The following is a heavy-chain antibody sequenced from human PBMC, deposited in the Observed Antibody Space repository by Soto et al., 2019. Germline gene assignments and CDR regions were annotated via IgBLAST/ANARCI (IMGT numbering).Heavy chain of an antibody. J-gene: IGHJ6*02. Sequence: GGSLRLSCAASGFTFSSYAMSWVRQAPGKGLEWVSAISGSGGSTYYADSVKGRFTISRDNSKNTLYLQMNSLRAEDTAVYYCAKGLRFLEWLSPPVGMYVWGQGTTVTVSS. V-gene: IGHV3-23*01. CDR1: GFTFSSYA. CDR3: AKGLRFLEWLSPPVGMYV. CDR2: ISGSGGST. D-gene: IGHD3-3*01.